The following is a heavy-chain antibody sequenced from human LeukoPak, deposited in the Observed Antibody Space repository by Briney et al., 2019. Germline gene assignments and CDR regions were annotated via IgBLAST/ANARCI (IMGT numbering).Heavy chain of an antibody. D-gene: IGHD3-10*01. J-gene: IGHJ6*02. CDR1: GLSFSRYE. V-gene: IGHV3-48*03. Sequence: GGSLRLSCAASGLSFSRYEMSWVRQAPGKGLEWLLYISTSGRATYYADSVRGRFTVSRDNAQTSVYLQLSSLTAEDTAVYYCARGAILSFGECLDVWGPGTTVTVAS. CDR2: ISTSGRAT. CDR3: ARGAILSFGECLDV.